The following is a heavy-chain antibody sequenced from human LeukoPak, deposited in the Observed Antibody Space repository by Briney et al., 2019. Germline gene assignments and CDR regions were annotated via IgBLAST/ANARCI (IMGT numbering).Heavy chain of an antibody. CDR1: GGSFGGYY. D-gene: IGHD3-22*01. Sequence: SETLSLTCGVFGGSFGGYYWSWIRQPPGKGLEWIGQIHHSGSTNYNPSLKGRVSISIDTPKNQFSLNLTSVAAADTAVYYCARLSSVEVIEFDIWGQGTMVTVSS. J-gene: IGHJ3*02. CDR3: ARLSSVEVIEFDI. CDR2: IHHSGST. V-gene: IGHV4-34*01.